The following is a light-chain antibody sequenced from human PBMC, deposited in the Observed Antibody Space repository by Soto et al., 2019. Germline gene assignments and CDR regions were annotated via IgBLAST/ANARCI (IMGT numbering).Light chain of an antibody. CDR3: QQYGRSPRT. CDR2: GAS. CDR1: QSVSSSY. V-gene: IGKV3-20*01. Sequence: EIVLTQSPGTLSLAPGERATLSCRASQSVSSSYLAWHQQKPGQAPRLLIYGASSRATGIPDRFSGSGAGIDFTLTISRLEPEDFAVYYCQQYGRSPRTFGQGNKVDIK. J-gene: IGKJ1*01.